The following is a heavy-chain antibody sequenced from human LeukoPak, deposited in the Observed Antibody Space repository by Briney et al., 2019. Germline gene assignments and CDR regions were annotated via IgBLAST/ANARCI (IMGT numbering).Heavy chain of an antibody. CDR1: GFTFSSYG. D-gene: IGHD1-26*01. CDR3: AKDGGFKWEPYYFDY. CDR2: ISYDGSNK. Sequence: PGGALRLSCVGSGFTFSSYGMHWVRPAPGRGLEWVAVISYDGSNKYYADSVKGRFTISRDNSKNTLYLQMNSLRAEDTAVYYCAKDGGFKWEPYYFDYWGQGTLVTVSS. V-gene: IGHV3-30*18. J-gene: IGHJ4*02.